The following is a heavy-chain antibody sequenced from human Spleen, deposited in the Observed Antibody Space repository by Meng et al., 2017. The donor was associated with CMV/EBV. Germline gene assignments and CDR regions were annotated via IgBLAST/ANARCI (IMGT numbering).Heavy chain of an antibody. D-gene: IGHD2-2*01. Sequence: ESLNISCAASGFTFSSYAMSWVRQAPGKGLEWVSAIRGSGGSTYYADSVKGRFTISRDNSKNTLYLKMNSLRAEDTAVYYCAKDVVVPAALGGMDVWGQGTTVTVSS. CDR3: AKDVVVPAALGGMDV. J-gene: IGHJ6*02. CDR2: IRGSGGST. CDR1: GFTFSSYA. V-gene: IGHV3-23*01.